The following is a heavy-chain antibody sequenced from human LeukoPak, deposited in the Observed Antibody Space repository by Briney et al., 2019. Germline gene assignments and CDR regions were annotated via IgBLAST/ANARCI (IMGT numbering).Heavy chain of an antibody. CDR3: ASDLRDGYNAADY. J-gene: IGHJ4*02. CDR2: IYYSGST. CDR1: GGSISSYY. V-gene: IGHV4-59*01. D-gene: IGHD5-24*01. Sequence: SETLSLTCTVSGGSISSYYWSWIRQPPGKGLEWIGYIYYSGSTNYNPSLKSRVTISVDTSKNQFSLKLSSVTAADTAVYYCASDLRDGYNAADYWGQGTLVTVSS.